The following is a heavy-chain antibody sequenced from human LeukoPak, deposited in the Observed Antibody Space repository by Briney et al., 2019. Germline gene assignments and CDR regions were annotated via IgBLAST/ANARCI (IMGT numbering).Heavy chain of an antibody. CDR3: ARDPVAVMAYFDL. Sequence: SETLSLTCTVSSGSVTGSSYYWGWIRQPPGKGLEWIGCIYYSGSAYYNPSLESRVTLSVDTSKNQFPLKVTSVTAADTAVYYCARDPVAVMAYFDLWGQGTLVTVSS. D-gene: IGHD6-19*01. CDR1: SGSVTGSSYY. CDR2: IYYSGSA. J-gene: IGHJ4*02. V-gene: IGHV4-39*06.